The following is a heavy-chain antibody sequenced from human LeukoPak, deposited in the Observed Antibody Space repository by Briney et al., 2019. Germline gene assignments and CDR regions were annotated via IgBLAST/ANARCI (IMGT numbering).Heavy chain of an antibody. CDR3: ARDYYDSSASATFDY. J-gene: IGHJ4*02. CDR2: IASDTTYM. V-gene: IGHV3-21*06. CDR1: GFTFSTYT. Sequence: GGSLRLSCEASGFTFSTYTVNWVRQAPGKGLEWVSSIASDTTYMKYADSVKGRFSVSRDNAKNSVFLEMKSLRADDTAVYFCARDYYDSSASATFDYWGRGALVTVSS. D-gene: IGHD3-22*01.